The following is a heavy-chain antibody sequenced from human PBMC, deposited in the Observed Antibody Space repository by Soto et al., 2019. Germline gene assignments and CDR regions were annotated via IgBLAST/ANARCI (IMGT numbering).Heavy chain of an antibody. CDR2: ISGSGGST. V-gene: IGHV3-23*01. J-gene: IGHJ4*02. Sequence: GGSLRLSCAASGFTFSSYAMSWVRQAPGKGLEWVSAISGSGGSTYYADSVKGRFTISRDNSKNTLYLQMNSLRAEDTAVYYCANQFCSGGSCYSDYWGQGTLVTVSS. D-gene: IGHD2-15*01. CDR3: ANQFCSGGSCYSDY. CDR1: GFTFSSYA.